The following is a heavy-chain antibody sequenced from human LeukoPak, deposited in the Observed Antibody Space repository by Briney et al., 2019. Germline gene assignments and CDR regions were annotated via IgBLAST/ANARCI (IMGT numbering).Heavy chain of an antibody. V-gene: IGHV3-15*01. CDR2: IKSKTDGGTT. CDR1: GFTFSSYA. Sequence: GGSLRLSCAASGFTFSSYAMSWVRQAPGKGLEWVGRIKSKTDGGTTDYAAPVKGRFTISRDDSKNTLYLQMNSLKTEDTAVYYCTTSREGMVRGVIGAFDIWGQGTMVTVSS. CDR3: TTSREGMVRGVIGAFDI. D-gene: IGHD3-10*01. J-gene: IGHJ3*02.